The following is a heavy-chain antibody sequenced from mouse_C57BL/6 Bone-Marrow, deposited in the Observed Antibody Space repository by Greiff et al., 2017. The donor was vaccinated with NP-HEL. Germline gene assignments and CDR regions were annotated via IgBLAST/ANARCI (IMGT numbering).Heavy chain of an antibody. Sequence: EVKLMESGAELVRPGASVKLSCTASGFNIKDYYMHWVKQRPEQGLEWIGRIDPEDGDTEYAPKFQGKATMTADTSSNTAYLQLSSLTSEDTAVEYCTTGRLQGDFDVGGRGTTVTVSA. CDR2: IDPEDGDT. CDR3: TTGRLQGDFDV. D-gene: IGHD2-2*01. V-gene: IGHV14-1*01. J-gene: IGHJ1*03. CDR1: GFNIKDYY.